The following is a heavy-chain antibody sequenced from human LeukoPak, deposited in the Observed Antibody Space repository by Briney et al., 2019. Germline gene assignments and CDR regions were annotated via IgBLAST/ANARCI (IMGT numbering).Heavy chain of an antibody. Sequence: PSETLSLTCAAYGGSFSGYYWSWIRQPPGKGLEWIGEINHSGSTNYNPSLKSRVTISVDTSKNQFSLKLSSVTAADTAVYYCASAGIAAAGDHDAFDIWGQGTMVTVSS. CDR2: INHSGST. D-gene: IGHD6-13*01. CDR1: GGSFSGYY. V-gene: IGHV4-34*01. CDR3: ASAGIAAAGDHDAFDI. J-gene: IGHJ3*02.